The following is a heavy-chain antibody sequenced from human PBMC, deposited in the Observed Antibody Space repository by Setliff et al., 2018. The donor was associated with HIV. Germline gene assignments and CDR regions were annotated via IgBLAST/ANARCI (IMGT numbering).Heavy chain of an antibody. CDR1: GGSISTFY. J-gene: IGHJ6*04. Sequence: SETLSLTCTVSGGSISTFYWSWIRQPPVKGLEWIGYIYYSGRTNYNPSLDSRVTMSVDTSKNQFSLKLSSVSAADTAVYYCARDVGEQLDVWGKGTTVTVSS. V-gene: IGHV4-59*01. CDR3: ARDVGEQLDV. CDR2: IYYSGRT.